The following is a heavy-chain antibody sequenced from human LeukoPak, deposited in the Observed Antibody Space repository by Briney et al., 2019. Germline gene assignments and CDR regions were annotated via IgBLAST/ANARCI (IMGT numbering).Heavy chain of an antibody. J-gene: IGHJ4*02. CDR2: ISWDGGST. V-gene: IGHV3-43D*03. CDR3: AKDATYYYDSSGYYPDY. CDR1: GFTFDDYA. D-gene: IGHD3-22*01. Sequence: GGSLRLSCAASGFTFDDYAMHWVRQAPGKGLEWVSLISWDGGSTYYADSVKGRFTISRDNSKNSLYLQMNSLRAEDTASYYCAKDATYYYDSSGYYPDYWGQGTLVTVSS.